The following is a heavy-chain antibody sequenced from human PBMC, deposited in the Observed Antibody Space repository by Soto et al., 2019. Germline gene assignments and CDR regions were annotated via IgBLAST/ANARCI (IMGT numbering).Heavy chain of an antibody. J-gene: IGHJ6*02. CDR1: GFTFSSYG. V-gene: IGHV3-30*18. CDR3: AKVAGTTQLHYYYGMDV. CDR2: ISYDGSNK. D-gene: IGHD1-7*01. Sequence: PGGSLRLSCAASGFTFSSYGMHWVRQAPGKGLEWVAVISYDGSNKYYADSVKGRFTISRDNSKNTLYLQMNSLRAEDTAVYYCAKVAGTTQLHYYYGMDVWGQGTTVTVSS.